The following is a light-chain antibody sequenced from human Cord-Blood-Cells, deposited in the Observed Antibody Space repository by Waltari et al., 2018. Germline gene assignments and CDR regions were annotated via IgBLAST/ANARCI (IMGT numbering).Light chain of an antibody. CDR1: QSVSSSY. CDR3: QQYGSSPPLT. V-gene: IGKV3-20*01. J-gene: IGKJ4*01. Sequence: EIVLTQSPGTLSLSPGERATLSCRASQSVSSSYLHWSQQKPGQAPRLLIYGASSRATGIPDRFSGSGSGTDFTLTISRLEPEDFAVYYCQQYGSSPPLTFGGGTKVEIK. CDR2: GAS.